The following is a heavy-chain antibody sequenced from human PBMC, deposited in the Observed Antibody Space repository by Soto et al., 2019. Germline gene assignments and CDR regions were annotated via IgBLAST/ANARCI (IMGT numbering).Heavy chain of an antibody. CDR2: IYGNGGGT. J-gene: IGHJ4*02. CDR3: EKDMQPDGRGEIDY. D-gene: IGHD3-16*01. CDR1: GFTFSVYT. Sequence: EVQLLESGGGLVQPGGSLRLSCSASGFTFSVYTMNWVRQAPGKGLEWVSGIYGNGGGTFYADSVTGRFTIPRDNSKNTLYLQMNSLRAEDTAVYFCEKDMQPDGRGEIDYWGQGTLVTGSS. V-gene: IGHV3-23*01.